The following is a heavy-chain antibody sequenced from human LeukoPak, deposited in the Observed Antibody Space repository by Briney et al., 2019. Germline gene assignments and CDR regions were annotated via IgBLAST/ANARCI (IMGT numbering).Heavy chain of an antibody. V-gene: IGHV3-53*01. Sequence: EGSLRLSCAASGFTVSSNYMNWVRQAPGKGLEWVSVIYSGGSIYHADSVKGRFTISRDNSKNTLYLQMDSLRAEDTAVYYCARDSVGAGYSDYWGQGTLVTVSS. J-gene: IGHJ4*02. CDR2: IYSGGSI. CDR1: GFTVSSNY. D-gene: IGHD1-26*01. CDR3: ARDSVGAGYSDY.